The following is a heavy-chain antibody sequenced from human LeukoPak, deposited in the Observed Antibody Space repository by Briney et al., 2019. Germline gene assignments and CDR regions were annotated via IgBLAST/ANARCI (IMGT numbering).Heavy chain of an antibody. CDR3: ARAYQMGDCVWGSYRPSYYFDY. CDR1: GGSISSYY. V-gene: IGHV4-59*01. Sequence: SETLSLTCTVSGGSISSYYWSWIRQPPGKGLEWIGYIYYSGSTNYNPSLKSRVTISVDTSKNQFSLKLSSVTAADTAVYYCARAYQMGDCVWGSYRPSYYFDYWGQGTLVTVSS. CDR2: IYYSGST. J-gene: IGHJ4*02. D-gene: IGHD3-16*02.